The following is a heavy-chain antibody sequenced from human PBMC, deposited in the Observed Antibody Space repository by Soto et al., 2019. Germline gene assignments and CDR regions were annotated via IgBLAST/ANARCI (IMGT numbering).Heavy chain of an antibody. J-gene: IGHJ4*02. CDR2: ISNDGSNK. CDR1: GFTFSSSA. D-gene: IGHD3-16*02. CDR3: ARAPRIVTAASGIRDLDY. V-gene: IGHV3-30-3*01. Sequence: PGGSLRLSCADSGFTFSSSAMHWVRQAPGKGLEWVAVISNDGSNKYYADSVKGRFTISRDNSKSTAHMELRSLTYDDTAVYYCARAPRIVTAASGIRDLDYWGQGTQVTVSS.